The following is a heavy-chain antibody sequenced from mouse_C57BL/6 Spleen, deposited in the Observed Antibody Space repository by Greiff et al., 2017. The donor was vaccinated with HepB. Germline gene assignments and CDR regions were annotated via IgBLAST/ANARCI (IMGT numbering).Heavy chain of an antibody. Sequence: EVQVVESGGGLVKPGGSLKLSCAASGFTFSSYAMSWVRQTPEKRLEWVATISDGGSYTYYPDNVKGRFTISRDNAKNNLYLQMSHLKSEDTAMYYCARDKFITTVVAPDWYFDVWGTGTTVTVSS. CDR3: ARDKFITTVVAPDWYFDV. CDR2: ISDGGSYT. J-gene: IGHJ1*03. D-gene: IGHD1-1*01. CDR1: GFTFSSYA. V-gene: IGHV5-4*01.